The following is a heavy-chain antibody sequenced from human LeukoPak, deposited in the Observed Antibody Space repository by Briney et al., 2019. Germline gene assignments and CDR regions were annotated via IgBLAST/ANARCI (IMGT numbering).Heavy chain of an antibody. CDR1: EFSVGSNY. J-gene: IGHJ4*02. CDR2: IYSGGST. CDR3: AKLGYCSGGSCYKKLYYFDY. Sequence: GGSLRLSCAASEFSVGSNYMTWVRQAPGKGLEWVSLIYSGGSTYYADSVKGRFTISRDNSKNTLYLQMNSLRAEDTAVYYCAKLGYCSGGSCYKKLYYFDYWGQGTLVTVSS. V-gene: IGHV3-66*02. D-gene: IGHD2-15*01.